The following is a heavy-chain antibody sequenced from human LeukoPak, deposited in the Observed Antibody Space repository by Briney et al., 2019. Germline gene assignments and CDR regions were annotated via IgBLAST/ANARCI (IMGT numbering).Heavy chain of an antibody. Sequence: GGSLRLPCAASGFTFSSYAMSWVRQAPGKGLEWVSAISGSGGSTYYADSVKGRFTISRDNSKNTLYLQMNSLRAEDTAVYYCAKAVVRGVNAFDIWGQGTMVTVSS. V-gene: IGHV3-23*01. D-gene: IGHD3-10*01. CDR3: AKAVVRGVNAFDI. CDR1: GFTFSSYA. J-gene: IGHJ3*02. CDR2: ISGSGGST.